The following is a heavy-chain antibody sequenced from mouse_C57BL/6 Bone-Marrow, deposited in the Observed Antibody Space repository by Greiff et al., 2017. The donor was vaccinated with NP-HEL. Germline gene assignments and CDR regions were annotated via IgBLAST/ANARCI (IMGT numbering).Heavy chain of an antibody. CDR2: IDPNSGGT. CDR1: GYTFTSYW. V-gene: IGHV1-72*01. D-gene: IGHD1-1*01. Sequence: VQLQQPGAELVKPGASVKLSCKASGYTFTSYWMHWVKQRPGRGLEWIGRIDPNSGGTKYNEKFKSKATLPVDKHSSTAYMQLSSLTSEDSAVYYGASTVVAFYYFDYWGQGTTLTVSS. CDR3: ASTVVAFYYFDY. J-gene: IGHJ2*01.